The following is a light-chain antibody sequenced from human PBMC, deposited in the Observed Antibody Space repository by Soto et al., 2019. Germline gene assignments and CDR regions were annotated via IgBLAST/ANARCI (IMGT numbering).Light chain of an antibody. Sequence: DTQMTQSPSSLSASVGDRATITCRASQNINHYLTWYQHQPGKAPKLLIYGASSWHSGVPSRFCGGGSGTDFTLTTTNHQPADFVTYYCRQRYTLPNTFGQGTNLDIK. CDR2: GAS. CDR1: QNINHY. J-gene: IGKJ2*01. CDR3: RQRYTLPNT. V-gene: IGKV1-39*01.